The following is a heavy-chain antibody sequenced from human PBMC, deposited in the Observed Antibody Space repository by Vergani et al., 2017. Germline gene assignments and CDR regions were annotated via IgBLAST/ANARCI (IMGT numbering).Heavy chain of an antibody. Sequence: EVQLLESGGGLVQPGGSLRLSCEASGFSFPGYAMSWVRQAPGKGLEWVSSVSGSSATTYYADSVKGRFIISRDNSKNTLHLQMNSLRADDTAVYYCTKGSRGYTGYFFDYWGQGTLATGSS. J-gene: IGHJ4*02. CDR2: VSGSSATT. CDR1: GFSFPGYA. D-gene: IGHD5-12*01. CDR3: TKGSRGYTGYFFDY. V-gene: IGHV3-23*01.